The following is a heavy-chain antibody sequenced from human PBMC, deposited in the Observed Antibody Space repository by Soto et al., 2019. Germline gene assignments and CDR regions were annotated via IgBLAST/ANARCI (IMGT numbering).Heavy chain of an antibody. V-gene: IGHV3-11*01. CDR1: GFTFSNYY. J-gene: IGHJ4*02. Sequence: GGSLRLSCGASGFTFSNYYMSWIRQAPGKGLEWVSYISSTGRTIYYADSVKGRFTVSRDNAQNSLSLKLNSLRVEDTAVYYCARPYSSGWEFDYWGQGTQVTVSS. CDR2: ISSTGRTI. CDR3: ARPYSSGWEFDY. D-gene: IGHD6-19*01.